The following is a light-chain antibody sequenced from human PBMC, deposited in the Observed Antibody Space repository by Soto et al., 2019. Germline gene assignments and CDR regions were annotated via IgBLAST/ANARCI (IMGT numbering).Light chain of an antibody. CDR1: QSVGSTF. Sequence: EIVLTQSPGTLSLSPGEGATLSCRASQSVGSTFLAWYQQKPGQAPRLLIYDTSSRATGIPDRFRGSGSGTDFTLTVSRLEHEDFAVYYCQQYDTSPLTFGQGTKVEIK. CDR2: DTS. V-gene: IGKV3-20*01. CDR3: QQYDTSPLT. J-gene: IGKJ1*01.